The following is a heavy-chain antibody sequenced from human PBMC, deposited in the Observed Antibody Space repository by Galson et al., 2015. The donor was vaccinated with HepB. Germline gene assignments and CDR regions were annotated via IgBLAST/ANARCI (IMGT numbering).Heavy chain of an antibody. D-gene: IGHD3-9*01. CDR2: IRSKAYGGTT. CDR1: GFTFGDYA. J-gene: IGHJ4*02. CDR3: TRDQKILTGYYTILIKTLFDY. V-gene: IGHV3-49*04. Sequence: SLRLSCAASGFTFGDYAMSWVRQAPGKGLEWVGFIRSKAYGGTTEYAASVKGRFTISRDDSKSIAYLQMNSLKTEDTAVYYCTRDQKILTGYYTILIKTLFDYWGQGTLVTVSS.